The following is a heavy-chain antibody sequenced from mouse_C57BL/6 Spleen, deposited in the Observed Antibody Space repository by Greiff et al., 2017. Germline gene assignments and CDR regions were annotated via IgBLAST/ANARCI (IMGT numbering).Heavy chain of an antibody. CDR2: IYPGSGST. D-gene: IGHD1-1*01. CDR3: ARRDYGSSSHFDY. J-gene: IGHJ2*01. Sequence: VQLQQSGAELVKPGASVKMSCKASGYTFTSYWITWVKQRPGQGLEWIGDIYPGSGSTNYNEKFKSKATLTVDTSSSTAYMQLSSLTSEDSAVYYCARRDYGSSSHFDYWGQGTTLTVSS. V-gene: IGHV1-55*01. CDR1: GYTFTSYW.